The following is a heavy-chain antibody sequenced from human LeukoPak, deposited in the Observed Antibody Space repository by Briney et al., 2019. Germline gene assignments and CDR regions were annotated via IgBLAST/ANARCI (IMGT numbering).Heavy chain of an antibody. Sequence: SGTLSLTCAVSGGSISSTNWWSWVRQPPGKGLEWIGEISHSGSTNYNPSLKSRVTISVDKSKNQFSLKLSSVTAADTAVYYCASGFVGATPPREWRTLFDYWGQGTLVTVSS. CDR3: ASGFVGATPPREWRTLFDY. CDR1: GGSISSTNW. J-gene: IGHJ4*02. V-gene: IGHV4-4*02. CDR2: ISHSGST. D-gene: IGHD1-26*01.